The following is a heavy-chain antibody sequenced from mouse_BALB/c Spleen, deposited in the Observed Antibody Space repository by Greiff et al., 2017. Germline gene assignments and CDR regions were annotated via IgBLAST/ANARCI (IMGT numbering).Heavy chain of an antibody. Sequence: EVMLVESGGGLVQPGGSRKLSCAASGFTFSSFGMHWVRQAPEKGLEWVAYISSGSSTIYYADTVKGRFTISRDNPKNTLFLQMTSLRSEDTAMYYCARSGRPLYAMDYWGQGTSVTVSS. CDR3: ARSGRPLYAMDY. V-gene: IGHV5-17*02. D-gene: IGHD1-2*01. J-gene: IGHJ4*01. CDR1: GFTFSSFG. CDR2: ISSGSSTI.